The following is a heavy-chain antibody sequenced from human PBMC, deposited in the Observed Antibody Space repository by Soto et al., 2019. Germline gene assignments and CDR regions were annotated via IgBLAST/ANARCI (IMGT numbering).Heavy chain of an antibody. J-gene: IGHJ5*02. CDR3: ARREYSSSLGWFDP. CDR1: GGSISSSSYY. V-gene: IGHV4-39*01. Sequence: QLQLQESGPGLVKPSETLSLTCTVSGGSISSSSYYWGWIRQPPGKGLEWIGSIYYSGSTYYNPSLKSRVTLSVDTSKNQFSLKLSSVTDADTAVYYCARREYSSSLGWFDPWGQGTLVTVSS. CDR2: IYYSGST. D-gene: IGHD6-6*01.